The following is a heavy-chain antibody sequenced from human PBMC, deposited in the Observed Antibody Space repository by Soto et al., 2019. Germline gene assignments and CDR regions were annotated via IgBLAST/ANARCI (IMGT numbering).Heavy chain of an antibody. Sequence: PGGSLRLSSEASGFTFSSRLISWVRQAPGKGLEWVANIERDGSDKYYVDSVKGRFTISRDNPKNSLYLQMNSLRAEDTAVYYCARMIGYGGGGYGMDVWGPVTTVTVSS. CDR1: GFTFSSRL. V-gene: IGHV3-7*01. CDR3: ARMIGYGGGGYGMDV. D-gene: IGHD3-16*01. CDR2: IERDGSDK. J-gene: IGHJ6*02.